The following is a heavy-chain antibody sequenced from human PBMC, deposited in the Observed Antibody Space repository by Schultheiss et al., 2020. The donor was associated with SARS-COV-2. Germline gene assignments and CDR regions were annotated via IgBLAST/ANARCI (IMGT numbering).Heavy chain of an antibody. V-gene: IGHV4-59*12. CDR1: GGSISSYY. Sequence: SETLSLTCTVSGGSISSYYWSWIRQPPGKGLEWIGYIYYSGSTNYNPSLKSRVTISVDTSKNQFSLKLSSVTAADTAVYYCARGQGSGSYYRYFDYWGQGTLVTVSS. D-gene: IGHD1-26*01. CDR3: ARGQGSGSYYRYFDY. CDR2: IYYSGST. J-gene: IGHJ4*02.